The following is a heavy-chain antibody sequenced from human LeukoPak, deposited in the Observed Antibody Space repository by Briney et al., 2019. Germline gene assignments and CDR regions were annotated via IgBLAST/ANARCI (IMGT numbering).Heavy chain of an antibody. CDR1: GFTFSSYS. CDR3: ARDRGLLWFGELYDP. J-gene: IGHJ5*02. CDR2: ISSSSSYI. V-gene: IGHV3-21*01. Sequence: AGGSLRLSCAPSGFTFSSYSMKWVRHAPGKGLECVSSISSSSSYIYCADSVKGRFTISRDNAKNSLYLQMNSLRAEDTAVYYCARDRGLLWFGELYDPWGQGTLVTVSS. D-gene: IGHD3-10*01.